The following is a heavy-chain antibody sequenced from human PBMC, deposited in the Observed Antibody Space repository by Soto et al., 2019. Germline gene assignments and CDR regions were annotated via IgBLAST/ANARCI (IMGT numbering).Heavy chain of an antibody. D-gene: IGHD3-10*01. CDR1: GGSITNYY. Sequence: PSETLSLTCTVSGGSITNYYWSWIRQQPGKGLEWIGCIHSSGSATYNPSLKSRLTISVDTSKNQFSLKLSFVTAADTAVYYCTRDRGRKPDYYGSGSYYNRPYDYYYYGMDVWGQGTTVTVSS. J-gene: IGHJ6*02. CDR3: TRDRGRKPDYYGSGSYYNRPYDYYYYGMDV. CDR2: IHSSGSA. V-gene: IGHV4-4*09.